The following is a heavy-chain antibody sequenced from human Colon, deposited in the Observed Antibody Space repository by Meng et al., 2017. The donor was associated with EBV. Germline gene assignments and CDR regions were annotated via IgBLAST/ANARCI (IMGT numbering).Heavy chain of an antibody. V-gene: IGHV4-4*02. CDR2: IYHSGST. J-gene: IGHJ4*02. Sequence: QVRLRESGPGLVKASGPVSLTYAVAGGSVSRRNWWSWVRQPPGKGLEWIGEIYHSGSTNYNPSLKSRVTISVDESKNQFSLRLSSVTAADTAVYYCARVGAYCGGDCYHPRWGQGTLVTVSS. CDR3: ARVGAYCGGDCYHPR. CDR1: GGSVSRRNW. D-gene: IGHD2-21*02.